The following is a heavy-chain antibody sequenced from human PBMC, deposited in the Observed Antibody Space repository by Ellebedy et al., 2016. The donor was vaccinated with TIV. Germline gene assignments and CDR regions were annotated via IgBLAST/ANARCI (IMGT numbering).Heavy chain of an antibody. CDR2: INPDNGVT. CDR3: VRDLTNPVTGDY. J-gene: IGHJ4*02. Sequence: AASVKVSCKTSGYSFTGYYIHWVRQAPGQGPEWVGWINPDNGVTVYEQKLQGRVTITGDTSISTVYMDLSSLRSDATAIYYCVRDLTNPVTGDYWGQGTLVFVSS. D-gene: IGHD4-11*01. CDR1: GYSFTGYY. V-gene: IGHV1-2*02.